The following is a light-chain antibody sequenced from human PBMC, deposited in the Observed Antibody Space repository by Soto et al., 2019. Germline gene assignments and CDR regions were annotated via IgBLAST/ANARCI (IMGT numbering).Light chain of an antibody. CDR1: QSVSNNY. CDR2: GAS. CDR3: QQYGSSGT. J-gene: IGKJ1*01. Sequence: FTQTNGTLSLSLGESATLSCRARQSVSNNYLAWYQQKPGQAPRLLSYGASTRATGIPDRFSGSGSETDFTLTSSRLEPEDFAVYYCQQYGSSGTFAQGTKVDI. V-gene: IGKV3-20*01.